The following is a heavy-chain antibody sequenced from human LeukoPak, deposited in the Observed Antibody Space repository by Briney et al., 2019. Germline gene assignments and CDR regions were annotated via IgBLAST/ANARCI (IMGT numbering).Heavy chain of an antibody. J-gene: IGHJ3*02. Sequence: PGGSLRLSCAASGFTFSGSAMHWVRQASGKGLEWVGRIRSKANSYATAYAASVKGRFTISRDDSKNTAYLQMNSLKTEDTAVYYCTSRPRIAVAGGAFDIWGQGTMVTVSS. CDR3: TSRPRIAVAGGAFDI. CDR1: GFTFSGSA. D-gene: IGHD6-19*01. V-gene: IGHV3-73*01. CDR2: IRSKANSYAT.